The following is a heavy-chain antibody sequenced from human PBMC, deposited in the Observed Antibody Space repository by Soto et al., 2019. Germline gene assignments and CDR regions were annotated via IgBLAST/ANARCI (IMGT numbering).Heavy chain of an antibody. Sequence: QVQLVQSGPEVKKPGASVKVSCKASGYTFTSYGITWVRQAPGQGLEWMGWTGAYNGYTKYAQKYQGRVTMTTNTSTSTAYMELWSLRSDDTAIYYCARAISGWFDPWGQGTLVTVSS. CDR2: TGAYNGYT. CDR1: GYTFTSYG. CDR3: ARAISGWFDP. V-gene: IGHV1-18*01. J-gene: IGHJ5*02.